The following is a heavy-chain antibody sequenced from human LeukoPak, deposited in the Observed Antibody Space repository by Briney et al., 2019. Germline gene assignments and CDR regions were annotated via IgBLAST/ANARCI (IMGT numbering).Heavy chain of an antibody. D-gene: IGHD2-2*03. CDR1: GFIFSSYA. J-gene: IGHJ6*02. CDR2: ISGSGGST. Sequence: PGGSLRLSCAASGFIFSSYAMSWVRQAPGKGLEWVSAISGSGGSTYYADSVKGRFTISRDNSKNTLYLQMNSLRAEDTAVYYCAKSGHCSSTSCYGHYYYYYGMDVWGQGATVTVSS. CDR3: AKSGHCSSTSCYGHYYYYYGMDV. V-gene: IGHV3-23*01.